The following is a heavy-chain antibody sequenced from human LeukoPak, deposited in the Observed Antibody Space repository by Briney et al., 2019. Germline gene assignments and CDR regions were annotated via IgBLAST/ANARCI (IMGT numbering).Heavy chain of an antibody. CDR3: ARGVTGTSQLFDY. V-gene: IGHV4-34*01. Sequence: KPSETLSLTCAVYGGSFSAYYWSWIRHPPGKGLEWIGEINHSGTTNCNPSLKSRVTISVDTSKNQFSLKLNSVTAADTAVYFCARGVTGTSQLFDYWGQGTLVTVSS. D-gene: IGHD1-7*01. J-gene: IGHJ4*02. CDR1: GGSFSAYY. CDR2: INHSGTT.